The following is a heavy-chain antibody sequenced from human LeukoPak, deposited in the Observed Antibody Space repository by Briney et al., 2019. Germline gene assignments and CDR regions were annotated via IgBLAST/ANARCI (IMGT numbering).Heavy chain of an antibody. D-gene: IGHD1-1*01. J-gene: IGHJ6*03. CDR1: GGSISSYY. V-gene: IGHV4-59*01. CDR2: IYYSGST. Sequence: SETLSLTCTVSGGSISSYYWSWIRQPPGQGLEWIGYIYYSGSTNYNPSLKSRVTISVDTSKNQFSLKLSSVTAADTAGYYCARVVVERRRFEYYYYYMDVWGKGTTVTVSS. CDR3: ARVVVERRRFEYYYYYMDV.